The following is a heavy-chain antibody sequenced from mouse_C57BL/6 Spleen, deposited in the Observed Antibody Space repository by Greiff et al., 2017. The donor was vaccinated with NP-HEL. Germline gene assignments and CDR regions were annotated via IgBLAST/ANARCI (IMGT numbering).Heavy chain of an antibody. CDR1: GYTFTDYE. V-gene: IGHV1-15*01. D-gene: IGHD2-4*01. CDR2: IDPETGGT. Sequence: QVQLQQSGAELVRPGASVTLSCKASGYTFTDYEMHWVKQTPVHGLEWIGAIDPETGGTAYNQKFKGKAILTAEKSSSTAYMELRSLTSEDSAVYYCTRGGYDDGYFDVWGTGTTVTVSS. J-gene: IGHJ1*03. CDR3: TRGGYDDGYFDV.